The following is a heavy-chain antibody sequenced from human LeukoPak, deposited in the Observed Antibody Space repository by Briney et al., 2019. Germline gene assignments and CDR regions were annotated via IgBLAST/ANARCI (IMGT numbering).Heavy chain of an antibody. Sequence: GGSLRLSCAASGFTFSSYAMSWVRQAPGKGLEWVSAISGSGGSTYYADSAKGRFTISRDNSKNTLYLQMNSLRAEDTAVYYCAKASGDYDFWSGIDYWGQGTLVTVSS. D-gene: IGHD3-3*01. J-gene: IGHJ4*02. CDR3: AKASGDYDFWSGIDY. CDR2: ISGSGGST. V-gene: IGHV3-23*01. CDR1: GFTFSSYA.